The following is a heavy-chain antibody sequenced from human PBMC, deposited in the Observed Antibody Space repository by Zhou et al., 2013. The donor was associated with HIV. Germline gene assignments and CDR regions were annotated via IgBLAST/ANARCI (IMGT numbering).Heavy chain of an antibody. CDR3: AAKGQWIQLSVDY. J-gene: IGHJ4*02. CDR2: IYYSGST. CDR1: GGSISSSSYY. D-gene: IGHD5-18*01. Sequence: VQLQESGPGLVKPSETLSLTCTVSGGSISSSSYYWGWIRQPPGKGLEWIGSIYYSGSTYYNPSLKSRVTISVDTSKNQFSLKLSSVTAADTAVYYCAAKGQWIQLSVDYWGQGTLVTVSS. V-gene: IGHV4-39*07.